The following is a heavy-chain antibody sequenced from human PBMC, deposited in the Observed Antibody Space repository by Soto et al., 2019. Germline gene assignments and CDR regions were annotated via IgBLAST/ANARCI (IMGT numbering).Heavy chain of an antibody. Sequence: QVQLVQSGAEVKKPGSSVKVSCKASGGTFSSYTISWVRQAPGQGLEWMGRIIAILGIANYAQKFQGRVTITADKSTRTAYRELSSLRSEDTAVYYCARSIAAAGTRGWYFDLWGRGTLVTVSS. CDR2: IIAILGIA. D-gene: IGHD6-13*01. V-gene: IGHV1-69*02. CDR3: ARSIAAAGTRGWYFDL. CDR1: GGTFSSYT. J-gene: IGHJ2*01.